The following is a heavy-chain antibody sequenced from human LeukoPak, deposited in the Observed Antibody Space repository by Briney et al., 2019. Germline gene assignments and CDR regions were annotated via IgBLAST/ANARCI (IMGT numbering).Heavy chain of an antibody. J-gene: IGHJ6*02. Sequence: ASVKVSCKASGGTFSSYAISWVRQAPGQGLEWMGRIIPILGIANYAQKFQGRVTITADKSTSIAYMELSSLRSEDTAVYYCAREGRVGSSGHTIHIGHGMDVWGQGTTVTVSS. CDR3: AREGRVGSSGHTIHIGHGMDV. CDR2: IIPILGIA. CDR1: GGTFSSYA. V-gene: IGHV1-69*04. D-gene: IGHD3-22*01.